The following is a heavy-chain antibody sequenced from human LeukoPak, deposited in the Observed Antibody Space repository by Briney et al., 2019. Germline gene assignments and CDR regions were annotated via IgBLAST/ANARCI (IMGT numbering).Heavy chain of an antibody. CDR1: GFTFSSYA. V-gene: IGHV3-23*01. CDR3: ATGRTIVVVPAAMPDY. Sequence: GGSLRLSCAASGFTFSSYAMSWVRQAPGKGLEWVSAISGSGGSTYYADSVKGRFTISRDNPKNTLYLQMNSLRAEDTAVYYCATGRTIVVVPAAMPDYWGQGTLVTVSS. D-gene: IGHD2-2*01. CDR2: ISGSGGST. J-gene: IGHJ4*02.